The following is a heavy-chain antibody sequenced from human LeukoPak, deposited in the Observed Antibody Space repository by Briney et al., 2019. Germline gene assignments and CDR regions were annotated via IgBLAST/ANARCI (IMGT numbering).Heavy chain of an antibody. D-gene: IGHD4-17*01. Sequence: PSETLSLTCAVYGGSFSGYYWSWIRQPPGKGLEWIGEINHSGSTNYNPSLKSRVTISVDTSKNQFSLKLSSVTAADTAVYYCARRNYGDPWYFDYWGQGTLVTVSS. CDR3: ARRNYGDPWYFDY. CDR1: GGSFSGYY. CDR2: INHSGST. V-gene: IGHV4-34*01. J-gene: IGHJ4*02.